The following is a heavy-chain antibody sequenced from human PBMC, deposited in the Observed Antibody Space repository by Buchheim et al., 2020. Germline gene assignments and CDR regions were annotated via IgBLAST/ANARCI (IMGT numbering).Heavy chain of an antibody. J-gene: IGHJ3*01. V-gene: IGHV4-31*03. CDR1: GGSISSGAYY. D-gene: IGHD3-10*01. CDR3: ARGGFGEGAFDV. CDR2: IYDSGST. Sequence: QVLLQESGAGLVKPSQTLSLTCTVSGGSISSGAYYWNWIRHHPEKGLEWIGNIYDSGSTYFNPSLKSRLTITLDTSKNQFSLRLSSVTAADTAIYFCARGGFGEGAFDVWGQGT.